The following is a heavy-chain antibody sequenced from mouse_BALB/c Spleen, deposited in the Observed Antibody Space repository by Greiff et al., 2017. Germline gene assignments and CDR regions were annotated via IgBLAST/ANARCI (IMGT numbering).Heavy chain of an antibody. Sequence: DLVKPGASVKLSCKASGYTFTSYWINWIKQRPGPGLEWIGRIAPGSGSTYYNEMFKGKATLTVDTSSSTAYIQLSSLSSEDSAVYFCARMTYGLYYYAMDYWGQGTSVTVSS. D-gene: IGHD1-1*02. CDR2: IAPGSGST. V-gene: IGHV1S41*01. J-gene: IGHJ4*01. CDR1: GYTFTSYW. CDR3: ARMTYGLYYYAMDY.